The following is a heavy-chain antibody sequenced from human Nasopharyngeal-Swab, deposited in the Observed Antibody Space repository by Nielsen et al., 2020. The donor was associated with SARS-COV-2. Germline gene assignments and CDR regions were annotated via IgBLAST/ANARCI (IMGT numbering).Heavy chain of an antibody. CDR2: INHSGNT. CDR3: ARGSPKDANKQLWLHYYYYGMDV. CDR1: GGSFSGYY. J-gene: IGHJ6*02. Sequence: SETLSLTCAVYGGSFSGYYRSWIRQPPGKGLEWIGEINHSGNTNYNPSLKSRVTISVDTSKNQFSLKLSSVTAADTAVYYCARGSPKDANKQLWLHYYYYGMDVWGQGSTVTVSS. V-gene: IGHV4-34*01. D-gene: IGHD5-18*01.